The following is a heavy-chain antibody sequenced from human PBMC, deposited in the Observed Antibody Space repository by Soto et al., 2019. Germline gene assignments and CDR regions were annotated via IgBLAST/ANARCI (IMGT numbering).Heavy chain of an antibody. V-gene: IGHV3-33*01. CDR2: IWEDGSEE. CDR1: GFTFSNSL. J-gene: IGHJ4*02. Sequence: QVQLVESGGGVVQPGRSLRLSCAASGFTFSNSLMHWVRQAPGKGLEWVAVIWEDGSEEYYADSVKGRFTIPRDNSRNTLYLQTTSLRVEDMAVYYCAREPAGSVFGLDYGGQGTLVTVSS. D-gene: IGHD3-10*02. CDR3: AREPAGSVFGLDY.